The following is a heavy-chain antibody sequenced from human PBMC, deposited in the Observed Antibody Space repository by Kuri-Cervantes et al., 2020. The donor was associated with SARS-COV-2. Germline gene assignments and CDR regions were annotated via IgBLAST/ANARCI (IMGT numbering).Heavy chain of an antibody. V-gene: IGHV4-34*01. CDR3: ARGSRWYDSSGNLDY. CDR1: GGSFSGYY. J-gene: IGHJ4*02. Sequence: GSLRLSCAVYGGSFSGYYWSWIRQPPGKGLEWIGEIYHSGSTNYNPSLKSRVTIPVDESKNQFSLKLSSVTAADTAVYYCARGSRWYDSSGNLDYWGQGTLVTVSS. CDR2: IYHSGST. D-gene: IGHD3-22*01.